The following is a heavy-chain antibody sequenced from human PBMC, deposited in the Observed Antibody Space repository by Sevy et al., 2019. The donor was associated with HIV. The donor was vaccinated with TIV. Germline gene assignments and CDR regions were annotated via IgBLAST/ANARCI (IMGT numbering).Heavy chain of an antibody. CDR2: INPNTGGT. J-gene: IGHJ4*02. V-gene: IGHV1-2*02. D-gene: IGHD3-10*01. Sequence: ASVKVSCKASGYSFTDYYVHWVRQAPGQGLEWMGWINPNTGGTSYAQMFQGRVTLTRDTSITAVYMEMSSLTSDDTGVYYCARQSGLDYWGQGTLVTVSS. CDR3: ARQSGLDY. CDR1: GYSFTDYY.